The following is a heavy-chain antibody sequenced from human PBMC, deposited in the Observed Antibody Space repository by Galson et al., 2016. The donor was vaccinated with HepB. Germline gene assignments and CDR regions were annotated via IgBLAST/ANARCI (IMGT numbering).Heavy chain of an antibody. CDR3: AKMSSSSAYYSDAFDL. Sequence: SLRPSCAASGFTFTTYAMSWVRQAPGKGLEWVSGISDSDPSTYYADSVKGRFTISRDNSKNTLYLQMNSLRAEDTAVYYCAKMSSSSAYYSDAFDLWGQGTMVTVSS. V-gene: IGHV3-23*01. CDR1: GFTFTTYA. J-gene: IGHJ3*01. D-gene: IGHD3-22*01. CDR2: ISDSDPST.